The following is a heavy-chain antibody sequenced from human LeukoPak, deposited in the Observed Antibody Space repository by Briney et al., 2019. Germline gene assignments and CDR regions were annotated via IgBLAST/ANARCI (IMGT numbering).Heavy chain of an antibody. J-gene: IGHJ4*02. CDR3: AKRHLYCGGDCYDY. CDR1: GFTLSSYA. Sequence: GGSLRLSCAASGFTLSSYAMSWVRQAPGKGLEWVSGISGSGGSTYYADSVKGRCTISRDNSKNTLYLQMNSLRAEDTAVYYCAKRHLYCGGDCYDYWGQGTLVTVSS. D-gene: IGHD2-21*02. CDR2: ISGSGGST. V-gene: IGHV3-23*01.